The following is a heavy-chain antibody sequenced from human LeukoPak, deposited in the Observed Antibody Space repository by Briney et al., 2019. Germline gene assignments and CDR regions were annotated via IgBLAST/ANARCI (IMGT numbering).Heavy chain of an antibody. V-gene: IGHV3-21*01. Sequence: PGGSLRLSCAASGFTFSAYSLTWVRLAPGKGLEWVSSINPTGKVIYYADSVKGRFTISRDNTKNSLYLQMNSLRAEDAAVYYCARAPTTVTKYTLPYYYYGMDVWGQGTTVTVSS. CDR1: GFTFSAYS. CDR2: INPTGKVI. D-gene: IGHD4-17*01. CDR3: ARAPTTVTKYTLPYYYYGMDV. J-gene: IGHJ6*02.